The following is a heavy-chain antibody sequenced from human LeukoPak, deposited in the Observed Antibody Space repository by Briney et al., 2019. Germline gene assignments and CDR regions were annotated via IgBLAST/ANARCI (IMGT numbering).Heavy chain of an antibody. CDR1: GFTFSSYT. Sequence: GGSLRLSCAASGFTFSSYTMNWVRQAPGKGLEWVSSIDSSSRYIYYADSVKGRFTISRDNSKNTLYLQMNSLRAEDTAVYYCAKDLDYDILTGYFDYWGQGTPVTVSS. J-gene: IGHJ4*02. D-gene: IGHD3-9*01. CDR3: AKDLDYDILTGYFDY. CDR2: IDSSSRYI. V-gene: IGHV3-21*01.